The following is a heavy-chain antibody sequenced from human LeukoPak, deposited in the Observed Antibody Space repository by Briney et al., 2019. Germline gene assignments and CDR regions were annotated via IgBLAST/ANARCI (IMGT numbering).Heavy chain of an antibody. J-gene: IGHJ4*02. D-gene: IGHD3-9*01. CDR1: GFTFSSYS. CDR2: ISSSSSYI. CDR3: AREDILTGYYY. V-gene: IGHV3-21*01. Sequence: GGSLRLSCAASGFTFSSYSMNWVRQAPGKELEWVSSISSSSSYIYYADSVKGRFTISRDNAKNSLYLQMNSLRAEDTAVYYCAREDILTGYYYWGQGTLVTVSS.